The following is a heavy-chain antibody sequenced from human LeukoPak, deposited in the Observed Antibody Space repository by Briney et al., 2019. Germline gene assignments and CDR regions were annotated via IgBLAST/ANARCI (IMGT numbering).Heavy chain of an antibody. D-gene: IGHD1-26*01. J-gene: IGHJ4*02. V-gene: IGHV3-23*01. Sequence: GGSLRLSCAASGFNFGSYSMTWVRQAPGKGLEWVSAISGSGGSTYYADSVKGRFTISRDNSKNTLYLQMNSLRAEDTAVYYCAKLPRYSGSYGFDYWGQGTLVTVSS. CDR1: GFNFGSYS. CDR2: ISGSGGST. CDR3: AKLPRYSGSYGFDY.